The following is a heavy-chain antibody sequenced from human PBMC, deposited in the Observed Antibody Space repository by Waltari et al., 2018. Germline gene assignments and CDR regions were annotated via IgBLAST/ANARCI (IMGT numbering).Heavy chain of an antibody. J-gene: IGHJ3*02. CDR2: IYSGGST. V-gene: IGHV3-53*01. CDR1: GFTVSNNY. D-gene: IGHD5-18*01. Sequence: EVQLVESGGGLIQPGGSLRLSCAASGFTVSNNYMSCVRQAPGKGLEWVSVIYSGGSTYYADSVKGRFTISRDNSKNTLYLQMNSLSAEDTAVYYCARDLGYTSRQYAFDIWGQGTMVTVSS. CDR3: ARDLGYTSRQYAFDI.